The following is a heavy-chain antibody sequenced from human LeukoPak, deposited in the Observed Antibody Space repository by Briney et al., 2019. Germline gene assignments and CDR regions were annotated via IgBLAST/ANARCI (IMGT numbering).Heavy chain of an antibody. J-gene: IGHJ5*02. CDR1: GGSFSDYY. CDR2: INPSGST. D-gene: IGHD6-13*01. CDR3: AYSSSWYWFDP. V-gene: IGHV4-34*01. Sequence: KPSETLSLTCAVYGGSFSDYYWSWIRQPPGKGLEWIGEINPSGSTNYSPSPKSRVTISVDTSKNQFSLKLSSVTAADTAVYYCAYSSSWYWFDPWGQGTLVTVSS.